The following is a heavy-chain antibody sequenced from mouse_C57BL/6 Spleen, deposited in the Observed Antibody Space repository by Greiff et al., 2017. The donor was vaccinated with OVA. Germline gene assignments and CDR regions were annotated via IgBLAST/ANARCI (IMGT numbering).Heavy chain of an antibody. Sequence: QVQLQQSGAELARPGASVKMSCKASGYTFTSYTMHWVKQRPGQGLEWIGYINPSSGYTKYNQKFKDKATLTADKSSSTAYMQLSSLTSEDSAVYYCARWDYGSSYSYYAMDYWGQGTSVTVSS. CDR3: ARWDYGSSYSYYAMDY. CDR1: GYTFTSYT. D-gene: IGHD1-1*01. V-gene: IGHV1-4*01. CDR2: INPSSGYT. J-gene: IGHJ4*01.